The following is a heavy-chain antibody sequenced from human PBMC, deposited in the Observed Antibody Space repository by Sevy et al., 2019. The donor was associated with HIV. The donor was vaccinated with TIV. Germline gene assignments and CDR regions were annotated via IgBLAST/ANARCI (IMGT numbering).Heavy chain of an antibody. Sequence: GGSLRLSCAVSGFTFSSHAMGWVRQAPGKGLEWVSLMSTCSGCTYYPGSVKGRFIISTDKSRTTLYLQMNSLRVEDAAVYFCARTRTNLWEAFDLWGQGTMVTVSS. CDR1: GFTFSSHA. D-gene: IGHD1-26*01. CDR2: MSTCSGCT. CDR3: ARTRTNLWEAFDL. J-gene: IGHJ3*01. V-gene: IGHV3-23*01.